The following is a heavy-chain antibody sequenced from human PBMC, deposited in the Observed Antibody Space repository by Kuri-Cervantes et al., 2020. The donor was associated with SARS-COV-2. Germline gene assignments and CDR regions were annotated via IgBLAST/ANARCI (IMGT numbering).Heavy chain of an antibody. J-gene: IGHJ6*02. D-gene: IGHD7-27*01. V-gene: IGHV3-23*01. Sequence: LSLTCAASGFTFSSYAMSWVRQAPGKGLEWVSAISGSGGSTYYADSVKGRFTISRDNSKNTLYLQMNSLRAEDTAVYYCARDTPLALGSLGGMDVWGQGTTVTVSS. CDR1: GFTFSSYA. CDR2: ISGSGGST. CDR3: ARDTPLALGSLGGMDV.